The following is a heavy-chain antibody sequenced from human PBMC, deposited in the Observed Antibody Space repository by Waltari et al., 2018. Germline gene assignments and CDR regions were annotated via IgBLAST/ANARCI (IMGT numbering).Heavy chain of an antibody. CDR3: ASDRGRGLYLDS. V-gene: IGHV4-4*02. J-gene: IGHJ4*02. Sequence: QVQLQESGPGLVKPSGTLSLTCTVSGDSISNNFFWSWGRPSPGKGLEWIGQVHQSGRSNYNPSLESRVTVSMDTSKNQFSLRVTSVTAADTAIYYCASDRGRGLYLDSWGQGTLVTVSP. D-gene: IGHD2-15*01. CDR2: VHQSGRS. CDR1: GDSISNNFF.